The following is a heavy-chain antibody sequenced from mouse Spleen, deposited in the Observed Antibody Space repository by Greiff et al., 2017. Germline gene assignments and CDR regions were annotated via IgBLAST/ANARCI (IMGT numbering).Heavy chain of an antibody. CDR2: IYPGSGNT. J-gene: IGHJ4*01. V-gene: IGHV1-66*01. Sequence: QVQLKQSGPELVKPGASVKISCKASGYSFTSYYIHWVKQRPGQGLEWIGWIYPGSGNTKYNEKFKGKATLTADTSSSTAYMQLSSLTSEDSAVYYCARTARYAMDYWGQGTSVTVSS. CDR3: ARTARYAMDY. CDR1: GYSFTSYY. D-gene: IGHD3-1*01.